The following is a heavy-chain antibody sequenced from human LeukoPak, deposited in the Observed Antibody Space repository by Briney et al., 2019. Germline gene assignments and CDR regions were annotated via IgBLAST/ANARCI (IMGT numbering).Heavy chain of an antibody. V-gene: IGHV1-2*02. CDR1: GYTFTGYY. J-gene: IGHJ6*03. CDR2: INPNSGGT. Sequence: APVKVSCKASGYTFTGYYMHWVRQAPGQGLEWMGWINPNSGGTNYAQKFQGRVTMTRDTSISTAYMELSRLRSDDTAVYYCAREHDYGDYPSRASPYYYYMDVWGKGTTVTISS. CDR3: AREHDYGDYPSRASPYYYYMDV. D-gene: IGHD4-17*01.